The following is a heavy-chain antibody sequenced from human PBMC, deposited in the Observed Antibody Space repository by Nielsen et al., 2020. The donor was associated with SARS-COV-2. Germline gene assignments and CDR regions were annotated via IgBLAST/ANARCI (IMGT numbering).Heavy chain of an antibody. D-gene: IGHD5-18*01. CDR2: IYYSGST. J-gene: IGHJ3*02. V-gene: IGHV4-39*07. Sequence: WIRQPPGKGLEWIGSIYYSGSTYYNPSLKSRVTISVDTSKNQFSLKLSSVTAADTALYYCARDMGGGLTYGYWDYAFDIWGQGTMVTVSS. CDR3: ARDMGGGLTYGYWDYAFDI.